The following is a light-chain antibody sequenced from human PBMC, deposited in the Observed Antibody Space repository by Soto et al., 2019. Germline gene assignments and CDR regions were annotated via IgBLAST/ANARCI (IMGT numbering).Light chain of an antibody. CDR1: QVIINY. CDR3: LQHSSYPLT. Sequence: DIQMTQSPSAMSASVGDRVTITCRASQVIINYLAWFQQKPGKVPRRLIFAASRLQSGVSSRFSGSGSGAEFTLTINGLQPEDFATYYCLQHSSYPLTFGGGTKVDIK. CDR2: AAS. J-gene: IGKJ4*01. V-gene: IGKV1-17*03.